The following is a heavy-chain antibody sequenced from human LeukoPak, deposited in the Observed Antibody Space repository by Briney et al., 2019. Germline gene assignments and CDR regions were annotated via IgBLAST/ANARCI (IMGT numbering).Heavy chain of an antibody. CDR3: ARDAQPGIGVKYFQH. V-gene: IGHV3-48*03. CDR2: ISSSGSTI. Sequence: PGGSLRLSCAASGFTFSSYEMNWVRQAPGKGLEWVSYISSSGSTIYYADSVKGRFTISRDNAKNSLYLQMNSLRAEDTAVYYCARDAQPGIGVKYFQHWGQGTLVTVSS. CDR1: GFTFSSYE. J-gene: IGHJ1*01. D-gene: IGHD6-13*01.